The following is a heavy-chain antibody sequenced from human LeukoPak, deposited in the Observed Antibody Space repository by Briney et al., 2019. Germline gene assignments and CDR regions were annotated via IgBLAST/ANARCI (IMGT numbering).Heavy chain of an antibody. CDR2: IYYSGNT. V-gene: IGHV4-59*01. D-gene: IGHD3-16*01. CDR1: GGSISSYY. CDR3: ARGLRASAFDI. J-gene: IGHJ3*02. Sequence: PSETLSLTCTVSGGSISSYYWSWIRQPPGKGLEWIGYIYYSGNTNYNPSLKSRVTISVDTSKNQFSLKLSSVTAADTAVYYCARGLRASAFDICGQGTMVTVSS.